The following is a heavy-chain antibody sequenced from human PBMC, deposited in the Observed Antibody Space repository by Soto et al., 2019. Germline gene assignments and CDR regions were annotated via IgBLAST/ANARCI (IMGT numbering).Heavy chain of an antibody. Sequence: GGSLRLSCAASGFTFNVYNIHWVRQAPGKGLEWVTIISYDGSNKYYADSVKGRFTISRDNSKNTVYLEMNSLRAEDTAVYYCARDGAPGAPYYFDVWGQGTLVTVSS. CDR1: GFTFNVYN. V-gene: IGHV3-30-3*01. D-gene: IGHD2-15*01. J-gene: IGHJ4*02. CDR3: ARDGAPGAPYYFDV. CDR2: ISYDGSNK.